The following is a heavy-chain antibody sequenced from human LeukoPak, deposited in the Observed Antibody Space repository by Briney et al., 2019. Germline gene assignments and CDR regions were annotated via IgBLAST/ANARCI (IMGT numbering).Heavy chain of an antibody. CDR2: NYQNGNI. Sequence: SETLSLTCAVTGYSITRAYYWGWIRQTPGKGLEWIGNNYQNGNIFYKPSLKSRVSISVDTSKNQFSLKLGSVTAADTAVYFCARATEFFDSSGYDPSSAYDIWGQGTMVTVSS. J-gene: IGHJ3*02. D-gene: IGHD3-22*01. CDR1: GYSITRAYY. CDR3: ARATEFFDSSGYDPSSAYDI. V-gene: IGHV4-38-2*01.